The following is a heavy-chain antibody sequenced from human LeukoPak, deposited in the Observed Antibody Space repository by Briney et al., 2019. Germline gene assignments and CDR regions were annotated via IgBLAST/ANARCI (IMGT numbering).Heavy chain of an antibody. CDR2: ITGSSDSI. CDR1: GFTFSSYA. CDR3: ARLVCSTIPCYGRFYFDS. J-gene: IGHJ4*02. V-gene: IGHV3-21*01. Sequence: GGSLRLSCAASGFTFSSYAMEWVRQAPGKGLEWVSSITGSSDSIYYADSVKGRFTISRDNAKNSVYLQMNSLRAEDTAVYYCARLVCSTIPCYGRFYFDSWGQGTLVPVSS. D-gene: IGHD2-2*01.